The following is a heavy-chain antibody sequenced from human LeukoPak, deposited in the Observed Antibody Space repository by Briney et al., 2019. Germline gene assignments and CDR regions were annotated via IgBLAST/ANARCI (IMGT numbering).Heavy chain of an antibody. CDR1: GYSFTNYW. CDR3: ARQVYSSGYYDAFDI. D-gene: IGHD3-22*01. J-gene: IGHJ3*02. Sequence: GESLKISCKGSGYSFTNYWIGWVRQMPGKGLEWMGIIYPGDSNTKYSPSFQGQVTISADKSISTAYLQWSSLKASDTAMFYCARQVYSSGYYDAFDIWAKGQWSPSLQ. CDR2: IYPGDSNT. V-gene: IGHV5-51*01.